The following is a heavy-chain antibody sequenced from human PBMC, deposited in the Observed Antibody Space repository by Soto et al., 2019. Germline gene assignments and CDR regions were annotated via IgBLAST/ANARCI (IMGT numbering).Heavy chain of an antibody. CDR1: VFTFISYE. Sequence: PGGSLRLSCAVSVFTFISYEMNWVRQAPGKGLEWVSYIGTSGKTIYYADSVRGRFTISRDNAKNSLYLQMNSLRAEDTAVYFCARDPAIYSGKFDYGLDVWGRGTTVTVSS. CDR2: IGTSGKTI. CDR3: ARDPAIYSGKFDYGLDV. J-gene: IGHJ6*02. D-gene: IGHD4-4*01. V-gene: IGHV3-48*03.